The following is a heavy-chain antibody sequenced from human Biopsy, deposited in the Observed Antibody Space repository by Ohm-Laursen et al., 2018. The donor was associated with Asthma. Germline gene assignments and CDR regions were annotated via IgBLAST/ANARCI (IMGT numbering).Heavy chain of an antibody. D-gene: IGHD6-19*01. CDR1: GGTFSNFA. J-gene: IGHJ6*02. CDR2: IKTVFGTT. V-gene: IGHV1-69*13. CDR3: ARCQVGYSSGWSLLLKKIYYSGMDV. Sequence: SVKVSCKVPGGTFSNFAISWVRQAPGQGLEWLGGIKTVFGTTNYAQKFQGRVTITADESTSTACMEVTSLRSEDTAIYYCARCQVGYSSGWSLLLKKIYYSGMDVWGQGTAVTVSS.